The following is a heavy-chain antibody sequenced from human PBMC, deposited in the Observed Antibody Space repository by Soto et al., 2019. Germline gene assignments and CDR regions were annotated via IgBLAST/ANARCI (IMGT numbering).Heavy chain of an antibody. CDR3: AREGPAPYYYSGMAV. CDR2: ISGYNGNT. Sequence: QVQLVQSRGEVTKPGASVKVSCKTSGYSFTTYGISCVRQAPGQGLEWMGWISGYNGNTNYSQKLNGRLTMTTDTSKTTAYMELRSLKSDDTAVYYCAREGPAPYYYSGMAVWGQGSTVTVS. CDR1: GYSFTTYG. V-gene: IGHV1-18*01. J-gene: IGHJ6*02.